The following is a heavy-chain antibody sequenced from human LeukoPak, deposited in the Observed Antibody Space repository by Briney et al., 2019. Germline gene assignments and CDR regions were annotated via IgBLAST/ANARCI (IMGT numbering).Heavy chain of an antibody. D-gene: IGHD1-26*01. J-gene: IGHJ4*02. CDR2: ISASGGST. CDR3: TKFSLRGTYSFDH. CDR1: GFTFSSYG. Sequence: GGSLRLSCAASGFTFSSYGMHWVRQAPGKGLEWVSVISASGGSTYYADSVKGRFTISRDNSKNTLYLQINSLRVEDTAIYYCTKFSLRGTYSFDHWGQGTLVIVSS. V-gene: IGHV3-23*01.